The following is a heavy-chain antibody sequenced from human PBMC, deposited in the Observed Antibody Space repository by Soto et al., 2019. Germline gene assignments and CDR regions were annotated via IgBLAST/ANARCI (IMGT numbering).Heavy chain of an antibody. CDR3: ARAGGSSWYPPDWFDP. J-gene: IGHJ5*02. V-gene: IGHV4-31*03. D-gene: IGHD6-13*01. Sequence: PSETLSLTCTVSGGSISSGGYYWSWIRQHPGKGLEWIGYIYYSGSTYYNQSLKSRVTISVDTSKNQFSLKLSSVTAADTAVYYCARAGGSSWYPPDWFDPWGQGTLVTVS. CDR2: IYYSGST. CDR1: GGSISSGGYY.